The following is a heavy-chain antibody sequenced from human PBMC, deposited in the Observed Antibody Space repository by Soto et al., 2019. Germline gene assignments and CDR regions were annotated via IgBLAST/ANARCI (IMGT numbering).Heavy chain of an antibody. CDR2: ISSTTNYI. CDR1: GFTFTRYS. V-gene: IGHV3-21*06. J-gene: IGHJ4*02. CDR3: ARESEDLTSNFDY. Sequence: GGSLRLSCAASGFTFTRYSMNWVRQSPGKGLEWVSSISSTTNYIYYGDSMKGRFTISRDNAKNSLYLEMNSLRAEDTAVYYCARESEDLTSNFDYWGQATLVTVPQ.